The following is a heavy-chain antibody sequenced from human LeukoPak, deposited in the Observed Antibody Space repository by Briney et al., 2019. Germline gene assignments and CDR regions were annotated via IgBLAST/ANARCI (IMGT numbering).Heavy chain of an antibody. CDR3: TRLWSTDCNGGSCPHQPNY. D-gene: IGHD2-15*01. J-gene: IGHJ4*02. CDR2: IHYSGRT. Sequence: ASETLSLTCTVSGGSISSYYWSWIRQPPGKGLEWIGSIHYSGRTYYNLSLKSRVTISVGTSKNQFSLNLRSVPAADTALYYCTRLWSTDCNGGSCPHQPNYWGQGTLVTVSS. V-gene: IGHV4-39*01. CDR1: GGSISSYY.